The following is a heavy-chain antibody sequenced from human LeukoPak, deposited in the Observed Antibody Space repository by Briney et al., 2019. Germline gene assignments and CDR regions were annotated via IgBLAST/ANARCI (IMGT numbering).Heavy chain of an antibody. D-gene: IGHD3-3*01. J-gene: IGHJ6*03. CDR3: ARSHPIFGVVTYYYYMDV. Sequence: SETLSLTCTVSGGSISSYYWSWIRQPAGKGLEWIGRIYTSGSTNYNPSLKSRVTMSVDTSKNQSSLKLSSVTAADTAVYYCARSHPIFGVVTYYYYMDVWGKGTTVTVSS. CDR2: IYTSGST. CDR1: GGSISSYY. V-gene: IGHV4-4*07.